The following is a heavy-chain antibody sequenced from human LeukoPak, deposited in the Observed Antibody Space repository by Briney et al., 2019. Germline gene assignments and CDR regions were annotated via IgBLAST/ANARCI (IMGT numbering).Heavy chain of an antibody. CDR1: RFTFSSYG. CDR3: ARDQYDTWSRRGNFDS. D-gene: IGHD3-3*01. J-gene: IGHJ4*02. CDR2: IKLDGSEK. Sequence: PGGSLRLSCAASRFTFSSYGMSWVRQAPGKGLEWVANIKLDGSEKNYVDSVKGRFTISRDNTKNSLYLQMNSLRVEDTAVFYCARDQYDTWSRRGNFDSWGQGTLVIVSS. V-gene: IGHV3-7*03.